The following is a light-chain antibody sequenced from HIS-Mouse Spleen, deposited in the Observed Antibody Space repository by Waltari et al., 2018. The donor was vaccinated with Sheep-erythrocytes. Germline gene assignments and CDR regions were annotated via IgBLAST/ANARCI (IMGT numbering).Light chain of an antibody. CDR3: CSYAGSSTPWV. CDR2: EGS. CDR1: SSDVGSYNL. Sequence: QSALTQPASVSGSPGQSITISCTGPSSDVGSYNLVSWYQQHPGKAPKRMIYEGSKRPSGVSNRFSGSKSGNTASLTISGLQAEDEADYYCCSYAGSSTPWVFGGGTKLTVL. V-gene: IGLV2-23*01. J-gene: IGLJ3*02.